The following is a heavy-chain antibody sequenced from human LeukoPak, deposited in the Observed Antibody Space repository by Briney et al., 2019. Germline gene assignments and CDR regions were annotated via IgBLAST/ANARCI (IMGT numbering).Heavy chain of an antibody. V-gene: IGHV4-61*02. CDR1: GGSITSGTYY. Sequence: ASETLSLTCTVSGGSITSGTYYWSWIRQPAGKGLEWIGRVYSSGTTNYNPSLKSRVTISVDTSKNQFPLKLSSVTAADTAVYYCARSPYSSGWYNLVFDYWGQGTLVTVSS. J-gene: IGHJ4*02. CDR3: ARSPYSSGWYNLVFDY. CDR2: VYSSGTT. D-gene: IGHD6-19*01.